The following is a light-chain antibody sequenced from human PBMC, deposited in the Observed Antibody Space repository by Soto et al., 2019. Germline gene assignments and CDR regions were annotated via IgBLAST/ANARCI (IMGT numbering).Light chain of an antibody. CDR1: SSNIGSET. Sequence: QSVLTQPPSASGTPGQRVTISCSGSSSNIGSETANWYQQLPGTAPKLLIYSNNQRPSGVPDRFSGSKSGTSASLAISGLQSEDEAEYYCAAWDDRLKGWVFGGGTKLTVL. V-gene: IGLV1-44*01. CDR2: SNN. J-gene: IGLJ3*02. CDR3: AAWDDRLKGWV.